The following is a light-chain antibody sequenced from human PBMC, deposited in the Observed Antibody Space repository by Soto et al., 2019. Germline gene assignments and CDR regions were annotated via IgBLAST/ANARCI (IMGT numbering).Light chain of an antibody. Sequence: ELALTPAPATLALSPVERSTLSCMASPSVTNCPAWYQQKPGQAPKLLIYDASSRATGIPDRFSGGGSGTDFTLTISRLEPEDFAVYYCQQFSSYPLTFGGGTKVDI. CDR2: DAS. CDR1: PSVTNC. CDR3: QQFSSYPLT. V-gene: IGKV3-20*01. J-gene: IGKJ4*01.